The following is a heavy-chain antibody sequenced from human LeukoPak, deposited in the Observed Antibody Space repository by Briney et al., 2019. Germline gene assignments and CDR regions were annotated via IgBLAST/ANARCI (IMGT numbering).Heavy chain of an antibody. CDR1: GFTFSNYA. V-gene: IGHV3-23*01. Sequence: GGSLRLSCAASGFTFSNYAMSWVRQAPGKGLEWVSAISGSGGNTNYADSVRGRFTISRDDSRNTVYLEMNNLRVEDTAVYYCAKANWVSNADAVWWGQGTLVTVSS. J-gene: IGHJ4*02. CDR2: ISGSGGNT. CDR3: AKANWVSNADAVW. D-gene: IGHD1-1*01.